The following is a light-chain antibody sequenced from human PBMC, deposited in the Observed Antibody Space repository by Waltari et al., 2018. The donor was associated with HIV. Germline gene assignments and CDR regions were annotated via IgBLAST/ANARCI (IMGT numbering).Light chain of an antibody. V-gene: IGLV1-47*01. CDR1: SSNIGNGN. CDR3: VGWDSSLSAYV. Sequence: QSVLTPPASASGTPGQTVTSSCSEGSSNIGNGNEYWYQQPPGMTPKLLSDKNYVRPSGVPERFAGSKSGTSASLAISGLRAEDEADYYCVGWDSSLSAYVFGAGTKVTVL. CDR2: KNY. J-gene: IGLJ1*01.